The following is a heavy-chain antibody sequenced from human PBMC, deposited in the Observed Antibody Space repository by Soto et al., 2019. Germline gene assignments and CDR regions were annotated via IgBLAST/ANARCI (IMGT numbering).Heavy chain of an antibody. D-gene: IGHD6-19*01. Sequence: SETLSLTCTVSGGSISSYYWSWIRQPPGKGLEWIGYIYYSGSTYYNPSLKSRVTISVDTSKNQFSLKLSSVTAADTAVYYCARTYSSGWPHYYYYYMDVWGKGTTVTVSS. CDR1: GGSISSYY. V-gene: IGHV4-59*01. CDR2: IYYSGST. J-gene: IGHJ6*03. CDR3: ARTYSSGWPHYYYYYMDV.